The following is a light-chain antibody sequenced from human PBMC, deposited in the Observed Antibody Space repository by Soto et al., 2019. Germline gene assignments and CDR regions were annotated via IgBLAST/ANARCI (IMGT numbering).Light chain of an antibody. CDR3: MQALQTPWT. V-gene: IGKV2-28*01. J-gene: IGKJ1*01. Sequence: DIVMTQSPLSLPVTPGEPASISCRSSQSLLHSNGYNYLDWYLQKPGQSPQLLIYLGSNRASGVHDRFSGSGSGTDFTLKIRRVEAEDVGVYYCMQALQTPWTFGQGTKVDIK. CDR2: LGS. CDR1: QSLLHSNGYNY.